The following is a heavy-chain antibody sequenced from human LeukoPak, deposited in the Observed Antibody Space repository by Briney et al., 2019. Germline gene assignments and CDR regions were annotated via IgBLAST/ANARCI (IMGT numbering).Heavy chain of an antibody. CDR1: GGTFSSYA. Sequence: SVKVSCKASGGTFSSYAISWVRQAPGQGLEWMGGIIPIFGTANYAQKFQGRVTITTDESTSTAYMELSSLRSEDTAVYYCAKGQQLTNYYYCYMDVWGKGTTVTVSS. V-gene: IGHV1-69*05. CDR3: AKGQQLTNYYYCYMDV. CDR2: IIPIFGTA. J-gene: IGHJ6*03. D-gene: IGHD6-13*01.